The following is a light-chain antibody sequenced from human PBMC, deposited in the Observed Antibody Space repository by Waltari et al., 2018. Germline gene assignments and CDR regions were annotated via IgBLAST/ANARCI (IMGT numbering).Light chain of an antibody. CDR1: NIGSRS. Sequence: SYVLTQAPSVSVAPGQTARITCEGTNIGSRSVHWYQQRPGQAPVLVVYDDSDRPSGIPVRFSGSNSGNTATLTISRVEAGDEADYYCQVWDGNSDHWVFGGGTKLTVL. J-gene: IGLJ3*02. V-gene: IGLV3-21*02. CDR3: QVWDGNSDHWV. CDR2: DDS.